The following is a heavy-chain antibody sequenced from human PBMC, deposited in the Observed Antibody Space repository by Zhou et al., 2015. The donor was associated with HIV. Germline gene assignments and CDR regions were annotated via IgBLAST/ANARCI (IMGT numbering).Heavy chain of an antibody. Sequence: VQLVESGGGVVQPGRSLTVSCVGSGFSFSNYALHWVRQGPGKGLEWVSSISSSSSYIYYADSVKGRLTISRDNSANTLYLEMNSLRAEDTAIYYCARDWTYGEKSGSQRFTYSDAFDLWGQGSMVTVSS. CDR1: GFSFSNYA. CDR3: ARDWTYGEKSGSQRFTYSDAFDL. CDR2: ISSSSSYI. D-gene: IGHD4-17*01. J-gene: IGHJ3*01. V-gene: IGHV3-21*01.